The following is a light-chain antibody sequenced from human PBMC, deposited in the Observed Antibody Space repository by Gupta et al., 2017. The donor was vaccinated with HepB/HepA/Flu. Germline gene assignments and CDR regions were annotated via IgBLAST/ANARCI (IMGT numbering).Light chain of an antibody. CDR2: AAS. J-gene: IGKJ4*01. Sequence: AIRMTQSPSSFSASTGDRVTITCRASQGISSYLAWYQQKPGKAPKLLIYAASTLQSGVPSRFSGSGSGTDFTLTISCLQSEDFATYYCQQYDSYPPDTFGGGTKVEIK. V-gene: IGKV1-8*01. CDR1: QGISSY. CDR3: QQYDSYPPDT.